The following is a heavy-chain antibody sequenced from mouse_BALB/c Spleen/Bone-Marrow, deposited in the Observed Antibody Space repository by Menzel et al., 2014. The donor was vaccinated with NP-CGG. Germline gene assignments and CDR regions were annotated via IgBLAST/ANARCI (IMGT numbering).Heavy chain of an antibody. CDR3: ARVYGWYFDV. V-gene: IGHV5-6-3*01. CDR1: GFTFSSYG. CDR2: INNNGGST. D-gene: IGHD1-1*01. Sequence: EVKLLESGGGLVQPGGSLKLSCVASGFTFSSYGMSWVRQTPDKRLELVATINNNGGSTYYPDSVKGQFTISRDNAKNTLYLQMSSRKSEDTAMYYCARVYGWYFDVWGAGTTVTVSS. J-gene: IGHJ1*01.